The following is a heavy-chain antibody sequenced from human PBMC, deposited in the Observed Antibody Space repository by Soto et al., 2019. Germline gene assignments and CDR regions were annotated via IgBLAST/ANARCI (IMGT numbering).Heavy chain of an antibody. CDR1: GDSVSSNSAA. D-gene: IGHD2-2*02. CDR3: AREEWSSTSCYTTIGMDV. CDR2: TYYRSKWYN. J-gene: IGHJ6*02. V-gene: IGHV6-1*01. Sequence: SQTLSLTCAISGDSVSSNSAAWNWIRQSPSRGLEWLGRTYYRSKWYNDYAVSVKSRITINPDTSKNQFSLQLNSVTPEDTAVYYCAREEWSSTSCYTTIGMDVWGQGTTVTVSS.